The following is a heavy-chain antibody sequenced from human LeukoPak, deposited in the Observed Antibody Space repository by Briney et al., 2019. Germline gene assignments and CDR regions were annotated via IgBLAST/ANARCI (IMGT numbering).Heavy chain of an antibody. V-gene: IGHV4-59*01. D-gene: IGHD3-10*01. CDR1: GGSISSYY. J-gene: IGHJ2*01. CDR2: IYYSGST. CDR3: ARVMSSAWNFDL. Sequence: KPSETPSLTCTVSGGSISSYYWSWIRQSPGKGLEWIGYIYYSGSTYYNPSLQSRVTMSVATSKNQFSLKLNSVTAADTAVYYCARVMSSAWNFDLWGRGTLVTVSS.